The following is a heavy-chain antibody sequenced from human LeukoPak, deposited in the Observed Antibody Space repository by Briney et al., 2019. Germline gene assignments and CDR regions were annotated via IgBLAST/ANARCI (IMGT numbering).Heavy chain of an antibody. Sequence: GGSLRQSHAGSGFTFRSYSTNWVRQAPGKGLEWVSSISSTSTYIYYADSVKGRFTISRDNAKNSLYLQMNSLRAEDTALYYCARVLRTDTAMAYGDYWGERAPVSVSS. D-gene: IGHD5-18*01. V-gene: IGHV3-21*01. J-gene: IGHJ4*02. CDR2: ISSTSTYI. CDR1: GFTFRSYS. CDR3: ARVLRTDTAMAYGDY.